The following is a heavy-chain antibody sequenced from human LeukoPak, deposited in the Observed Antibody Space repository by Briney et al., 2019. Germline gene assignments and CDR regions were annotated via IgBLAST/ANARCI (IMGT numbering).Heavy chain of an antibody. V-gene: IGHV3-48*01. CDR1: GFTFSSYG. Sequence: GGSLRLSCAASGFTFSSYGMTWVRQAPGKGLEWVSYISSSGSTIYYADSVKGRLTISRDNSKNTLYLQMNSLRAEDTAVYYCANGYCTNGVCYPYYYYYMDVWGKGTTVTVSS. J-gene: IGHJ6*03. D-gene: IGHD2-8*01. CDR3: ANGYCTNGVCYPYYYYYMDV. CDR2: ISSSGSTI.